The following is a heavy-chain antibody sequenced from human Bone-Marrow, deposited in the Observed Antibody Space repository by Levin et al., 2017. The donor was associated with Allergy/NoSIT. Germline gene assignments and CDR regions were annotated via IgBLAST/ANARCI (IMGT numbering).Heavy chain of an antibody. J-gene: IGHJ4*02. CDR1: GGSISSGDYS. D-gene: IGHD1-26*01. CDR3: ARGREVGLPED. V-gene: IGHV4-31*03. CDR2: IYYSGTA. Sequence: PSETLSLTCSVSGGSISSGDYSWSWIRHLPGKGLEWIGYIYYSGTASYNPSLQSRLTISVDTSKNHFSLRLTSLTAADTAVYYCARGREVGLPEDWGQGILVTVSS.